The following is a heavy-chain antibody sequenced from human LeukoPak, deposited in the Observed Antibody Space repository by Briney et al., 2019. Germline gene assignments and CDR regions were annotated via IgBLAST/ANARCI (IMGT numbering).Heavy chain of an antibody. V-gene: IGHV3-43*02. CDR2: ISGDGGRT. Sequence: GGSLRLSCAASGLTFDDYAMHWVRQAPGKGLEWVSLISGDGGRTYYADSVKGRFTISRDNSRNSLFLQMSSLRTEDTALYYCAKDRYFSLSGGMDVWGQGTTVTVSS. J-gene: IGHJ6*02. CDR1: GLTFDDYA. CDR3: AKDRYFSLSGGMDV. D-gene: IGHD3-9*01.